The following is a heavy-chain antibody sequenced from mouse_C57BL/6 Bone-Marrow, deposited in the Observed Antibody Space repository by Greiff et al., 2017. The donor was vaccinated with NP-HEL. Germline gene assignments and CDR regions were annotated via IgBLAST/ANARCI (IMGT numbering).Heavy chain of an antibody. CDR1: GFNIKDYY. CDR3: ARRGLRGSSFFAY. Sequence: VHVKQSGAELVKPGASVKLSCTASGFNIKDYYMHWVKQRTEQGLEWIGRIDPEDGETKYAPKFQGKATITADTSSNTAYLQLSSLTAEDTAVYYCARRGLRGSSFFAYWGQGTLVTVSA. J-gene: IGHJ3*01. V-gene: IGHV14-2*01. CDR2: IDPEDGET. D-gene: IGHD1-1*01.